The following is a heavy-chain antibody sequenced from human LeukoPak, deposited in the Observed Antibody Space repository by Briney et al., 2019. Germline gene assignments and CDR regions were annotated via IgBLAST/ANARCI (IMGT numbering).Heavy chain of an antibody. D-gene: IGHD2-21*01. CDR3: ARGRRLLLRSGYFDL. Sequence: PSETLSLTCAVYGGSLSGYYWSWIRQPPGKGLEWIGEINHSGSTNYNPSLKSRVTISVDTSKNQFSLKLSSVTAADTAVYYCARGRRLLLRSGYFDLWGRGTLVTVSS. V-gene: IGHV4-34*01. CDR1: GGSLSGYY. J-gene: IGHJ2*01. CDR2: INHSGST.